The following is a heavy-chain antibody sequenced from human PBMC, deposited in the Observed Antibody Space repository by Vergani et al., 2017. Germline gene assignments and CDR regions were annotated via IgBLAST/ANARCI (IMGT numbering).Heavy chain of an antibody. V-gene: IGHV3-48*04. CDR2: IRSSSSTI. J-gene: IGHJ4*02. Sequence: EVQLVESGGGLVQPGGSLRLSCAASGFTFSSYSMNWVRQAPGKGLEWVSYIRSSSSTIYYADSVKGRFTISRDNAKNELYLQMNSLRAEDTAVYYCARDRCYYGSGSYYSSFDYWGQGTLVTVSS. CDR3: ARDRCYYGSGSYYSSFDY. D-gene: IGHD3-10*01. CDR1: GFTFSSYS.